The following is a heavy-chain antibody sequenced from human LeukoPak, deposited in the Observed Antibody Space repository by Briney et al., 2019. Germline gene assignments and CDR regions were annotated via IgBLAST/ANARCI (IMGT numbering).Heavy chain of an antibody. D-gene: IGHD3/OR15-3a*01. V-gene: IGHV3-15*01. J-gene: IGHJ3*02. Sequence: GGSLRLSCAASGFTFTSAWMNWVRQAPGKGLEWVGRIKHKLDGGTTDYAAPVKGRFTISRDDSKNTVYLQMNSLETEDTGVYYCSADVRDWGTFDVSDIWGQGTMVTVSS. CDR3: SADVRDWGTFDVSDI. CDR2: IKHKLDGGTT. CDR1: GFTFTSAW.